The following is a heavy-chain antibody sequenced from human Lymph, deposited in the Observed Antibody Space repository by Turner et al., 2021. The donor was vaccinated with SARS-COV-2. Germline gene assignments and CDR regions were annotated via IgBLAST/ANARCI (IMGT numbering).Heavy chain of an antibody. D-gene: IGHD3-10*01. CDR3: AREMGSGSDY. J-gene: IGHJ4*02. Sequence: QVQLVESGGGGVQPGRSRRLSCTASGFPFSSYAMHGVRQAPGKGLEWVSLISYDGSNNYYADSVKGRFTISRDNSKNTLYLQMNSLRTEDTAVYYCAREMGSGSDYWGQGTLVTVSS. V-gene: IGHV3-30*04. CDR2: ISYDGSNN. CDR1: GFPFSSYA.